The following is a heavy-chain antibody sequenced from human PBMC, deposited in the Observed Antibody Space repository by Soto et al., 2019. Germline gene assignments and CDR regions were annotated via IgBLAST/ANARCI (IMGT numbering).Heavy chain of an antibody. Sequence: GGSLRLSCAASGFTFSSYSMNWVRQAPGKGLEWVSSISSSSSYVYYADSVKGRFTISRDNAKNSLYLQMNSLRAEDTAVYHCASLDILTGWNYYYGMDVWGQGTTVTVSS. CDR3: ASLDILTGWNYYYGMDV. CDR2: ISSSSSYV. V-gene: IGHV3-21*01. J-gene: IGHJ6*02. CDR1: GFTFSSYS. D-gene: IGHD3-9*01.